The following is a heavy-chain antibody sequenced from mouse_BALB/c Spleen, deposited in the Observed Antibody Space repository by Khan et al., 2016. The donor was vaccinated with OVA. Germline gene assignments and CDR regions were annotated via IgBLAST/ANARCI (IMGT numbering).Heavy chain of an antibody. CDR2: INPSTGYT. V-gene: IGHV1-7*01. D-gene: IGHD1-1*02. CDR1: GYTFINYW. J-gene: IGHJ2*01. CDR3: ASRGVWWDFDY. Sequence: QVQLKQSGAELAKPGASVKMSCKASGYTFINYWILWVKQRPGQGLEWIGYINPSTGYTEYNQNFKDKATLTADKSSSTAYMQLSSLTSEDSAVYYCASRGVWWDFDYWGQGTTLTVSS.